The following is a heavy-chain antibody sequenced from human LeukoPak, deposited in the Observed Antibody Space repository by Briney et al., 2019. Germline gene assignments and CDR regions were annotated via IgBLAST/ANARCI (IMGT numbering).Heavy chain of an antibody. D-gene: IGHD3-10*01. Sequence: SETLSPTCTVSGGSFEHYFWSWIRQPPGKGLEWIGYVYYSGSTDYSPSLKSRLTISADTSKNQFSLRLSSVTAADTAVYYCASHRRSHGSEYWGQGTLVTVSS. CDR1: GGSFEHYF. V-gene: IGHV4-59*01. CDR2: VYYSGST. CDR3: ASHRRSHGSEY. J-gene: IGHJ4*02.